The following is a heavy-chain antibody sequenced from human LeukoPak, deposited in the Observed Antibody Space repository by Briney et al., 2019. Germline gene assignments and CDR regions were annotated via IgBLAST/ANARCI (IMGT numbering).Heavy chain of an antibody. Sequence: AGGSLRLSCAASGFTFSSYGMHWVRQAPGKGLEWVAVIWYDGSNKYYADSVKGRFTISRDNSKNTLYLQMNSLRAEDTAVYYCARGHYYDSSGYLYYFDYWGQGTLVTVSS. V-gene: IGHV3-30*19. D-gene: IGHD3-22*01. CDR1: GFTFSSYG. CDR2: IWYDGSNK. J-gene: IGHJ4*02. CDR3: ARGHYYDSSGYLYYFDY.